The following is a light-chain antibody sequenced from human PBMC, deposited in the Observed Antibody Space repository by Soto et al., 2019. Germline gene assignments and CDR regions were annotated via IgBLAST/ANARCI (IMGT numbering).Light chain of an antibody. J-gene: IGKJ5*01. Sequence: EIVMTQSPATLSVSPGDRATLSCRAGQPLNNNVAWYQHKPGQAPRLLIYGASTRATGISARFSGSGSGTEFTLTISSLQSEDFAVYYCQQYEKWPSSITFGQGTRLEIK. CDR1: QPLNNN. CDR3: QQYEKWPSSIT. CDR2: GAS. V-gene: IGKV3-15*01.